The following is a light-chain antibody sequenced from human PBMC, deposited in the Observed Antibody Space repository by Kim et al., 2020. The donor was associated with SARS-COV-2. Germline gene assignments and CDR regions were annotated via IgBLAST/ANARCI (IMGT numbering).Light chain of an antibody. CDR2: DAS. V-gene: IGKV3-11*01. CDR3: QQRSNWPPYT. Sequence: LSPGGRAPLSCRASQSVSSYLAWYQQNPGQAPRLLIYDASNRATGIPARFSGSGSGTDFTLTISSLEPEDFAVYYCQQRSNWPPYTFGQGTKLEI. CDR1: QSVSSY. J-gene: IGKJ2*01.